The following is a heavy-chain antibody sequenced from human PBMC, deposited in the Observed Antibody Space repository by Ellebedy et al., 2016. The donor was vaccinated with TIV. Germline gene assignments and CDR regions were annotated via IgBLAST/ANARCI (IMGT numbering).Heavy chain of an antibody. CDR2: ISGSGGST. J-gene: IGHJ3*02. CDR1: GFTFSSYA. D-gene: IGHD3-16*01. V-gene: IGHV3-23*01. Sequence: GGSLRLXCAASGFTFSSYAMSWVRQAPGKGLEWVSAISGSGGSTYYADSVKGRFTISRDNSKNTLFLQMNSLRAEDTAVYYCARVWVGGSAAAFDIWGQGTMVTVSS. CDR3: ARVWVGGSAAAFDI.